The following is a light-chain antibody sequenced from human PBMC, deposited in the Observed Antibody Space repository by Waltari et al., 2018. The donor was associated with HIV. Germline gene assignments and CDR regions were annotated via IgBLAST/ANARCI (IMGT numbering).Light chain of an antibody. CDR3: QEYDSYSKVT. CDR1: QSVKTC. CDR2: RAS. Sequence: DIQMTQSPSTLSASVGDRVTITCRASQSVKTCLHWYQQKPGRAPDLLIYRASTLKSGVPSRFIGSGSGTEFTLTISSLQPDDFATYYCQEYDSYSKVTFGGGTEVEIK. J-gene: IGKJ4*01. V-gene: IGKV1-5*03.